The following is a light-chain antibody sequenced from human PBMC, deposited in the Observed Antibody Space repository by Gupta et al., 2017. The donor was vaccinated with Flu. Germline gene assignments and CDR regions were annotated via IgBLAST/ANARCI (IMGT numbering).Light chain of an antibody. CDR3: AAWDDSLNGHV. V-gene: IGLV1-36*01. Sequence: QSVLTQPPSVSEAPRQRVTISCSGSSSNIGNNAVNWYQQLPGKAPKLLIYYDDLLPSGVSDRFSGSKSGNSASLAISGLQAEDEADYYCAAWDDSLNGHVFGTGTKVTVL. J-gene: IGLJ1*01. CDR1: SSNIGNNA. CDR2: YDD.